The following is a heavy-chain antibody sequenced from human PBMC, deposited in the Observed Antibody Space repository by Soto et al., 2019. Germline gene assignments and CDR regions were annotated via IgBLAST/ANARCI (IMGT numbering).Heavy chain of an antibody. CDR2: IIPIFGTA. CDR3: ASFPEHSSSAYFDY. D-gene: IGHD6-6*01. V-gene: IGHV1-69*13. J-gene: IGHJ4*02. Sequence: SVKVSCKASGGTFSSYAINWVRQAPGQGLEWMGGIIPIFGTANYAQKFQGRVTITADESTSTAYMELSSLRSEDTAVYYCASFPEHSSSAYFDYWGQGTLVTVSS. CDR1: GGTFSSYA.